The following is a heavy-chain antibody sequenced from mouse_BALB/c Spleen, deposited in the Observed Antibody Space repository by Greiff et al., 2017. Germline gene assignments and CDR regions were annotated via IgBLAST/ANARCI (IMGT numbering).Heavy chain of an antibody. V-gene: IGHV1-4*02. D-gene: IGHD2-1*01. CDR2: INPSSGYT. Sequence: VKLMESAAELARPGASVKMSCKASGYTFTSYTMHWVKQRPGQGLEWIGYINPSSGYTEYNQKFKDKTTLTADKSSSTAYMQLSSLTSEDSAVYYCARRYYGNFYYAMDYWGQGTSVTVSS. CDR1: GYTFTSYT. J-gene: IGHJ4*01. CDR3: ARRYYGNFYYAMDY.